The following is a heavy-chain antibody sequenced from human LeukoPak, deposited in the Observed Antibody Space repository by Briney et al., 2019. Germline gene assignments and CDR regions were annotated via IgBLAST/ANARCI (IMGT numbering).Heavy chain of an antibody. CDR3: AREVITMVRGVIVHSYSYGMGV. Sequence: GASVKVSCKASGYTFTSYGISWVRQAPGQGLEGMGWISAYNGNTNYAQKLQGRVTITTDTSTSTAYMGLRSLRSDDTAVYYCAREVITMVRGVIVHSYSYGMGVWGKGATGTVSS. CDR2: ISAYNGNT. CDR1: GYTFTSYG. V-gene: IGHV1-18*04. D-gene: IGHD3-10*01. J-gene: IGHJ6*04.